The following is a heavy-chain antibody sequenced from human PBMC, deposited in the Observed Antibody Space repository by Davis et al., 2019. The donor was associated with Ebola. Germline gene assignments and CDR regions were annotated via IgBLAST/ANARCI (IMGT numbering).Heavy chain of an antibody. D-gene: IGHD1-26*01. J-gene: IGHJ5*02. CDR2: VYVAGNT. V-gene: IGHV3-53*01. CDR3: ARGGSYYNWFDP. Sequence: GGSLRLSCAASGFSVSGYYMSWVRQAPGKGLEWVSVVYVAGNTYYADSVKGRFTISRDNSKNTLYLQMNSLRAEDTAVYYCARGGSYYNWFDPWGQGTLVTVSS. CDR1: GFSVSGYY.